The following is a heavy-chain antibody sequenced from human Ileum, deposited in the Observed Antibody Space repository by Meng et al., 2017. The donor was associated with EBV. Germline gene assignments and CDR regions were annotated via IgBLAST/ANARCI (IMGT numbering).Heavy chain of an antibody. Sequence: QVQLQESGPGLGKPSGPLSLPCSVSGGSVSSGGNYWSWIRQPPGKGLEWIGYIYNSGSTNYNPSLKSRVTISVDTSKNQFSLKLSSVTAADTAVYYCARDGYSSGSDWGQGTLVTVSS. D-gene: IGHD6-19*01. CDR2: IYNSGST. CDR1: GGSVSSGGNY. J-gene: IGHJ4*02. CDR3: ARDGYSSGSD. V-gene: IGHV4-61*08.